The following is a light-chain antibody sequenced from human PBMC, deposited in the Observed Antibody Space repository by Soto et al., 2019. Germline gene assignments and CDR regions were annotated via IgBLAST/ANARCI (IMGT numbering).Light chain of an antibody. CDR1: QSIASS. CDR2: GAS. CDR3: QQSYGLPLT. V-gene: IGKV1-39*01. Sequence: DIQMTQSPSSLSASMGDRVAITCRASQSIASSLTWYQHKPGTAPKLLIYGASNLQGGVPSRFSGTGSGTDFTLTISSLQPEDFATYYCQQSYGLPLTFGGGTKV. J-gene: IGKJ4*01.